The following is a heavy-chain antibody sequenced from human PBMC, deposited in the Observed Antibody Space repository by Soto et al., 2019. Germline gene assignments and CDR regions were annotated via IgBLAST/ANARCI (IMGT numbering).Heavy chain of an antibody. J-gene: IGHJ4*02. V-gene: IGHV3-30-3*01. Sequence: QVPLVESGGGVVQPGRSLRLSCAASGFTFSTYAMHWVRQAPAKGLEWVAVISYDGSNQYYADSVKGRFTISRDNSNNTLYLQMNSLRAEDTAVYYCARDDSVTTDLDYWGQGTLVTVSS. CDR1: GFTFSTYA. CDR3: ARDDSVTTDLDY. CDR2: ISYDGSNQ. D-gene: IGHD4-17*01.